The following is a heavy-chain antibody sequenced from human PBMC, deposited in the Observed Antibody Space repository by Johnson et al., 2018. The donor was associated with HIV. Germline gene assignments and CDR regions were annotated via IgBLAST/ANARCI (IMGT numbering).Heavy chain of an antibody. Sequence: QVQLVESGGGVVQPGRSLRLSCAASGFTFTNYAMYWVRQAPGKGLEWVALISYDGSNKYYADSVKGRFTISRDNSKNTLYLQMNSLRAEDTAVYYCARALTTDALDIWGQGTMVTVSS. CDR2: ISYDGSNK. J-gene: IGHJ3*02. V-gene: IGHV3-30-3*01. CDR3: ARALTTDALDI. CDR1: GFTFTNYA. D-gene: IGHD4-17*01.